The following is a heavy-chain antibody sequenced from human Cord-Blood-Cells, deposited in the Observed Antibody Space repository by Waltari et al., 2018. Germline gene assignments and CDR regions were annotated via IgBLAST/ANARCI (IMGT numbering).Heavy chain of an antibody. V-gene: IGHV1-2*02. CDR1: GYTFTGYY. CDR2: INPNSGGT. CDR3: ARGLRVDTAMVGIYWFDP. D-gene: IGHD5-18*01. Sequence: QVQLVQSGAEVKKPGASVKVSCKASGYTFTGYYMHWVRQAPGQGLEWMGWINPNSGGTNYAQKFQGRVTMTRETSISTAYMELSRLRSDDTAVYYCARGLRVDTAMVGIYWFDPWGQGTLVTVSS. J-gene: IGHJ5*02.